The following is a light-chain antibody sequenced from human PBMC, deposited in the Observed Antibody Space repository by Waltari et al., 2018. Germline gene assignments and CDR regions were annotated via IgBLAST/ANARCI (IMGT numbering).Light chain of an antibody. Sequence: EIVFTQSPATLSLSPGVRAILSCRASQSISTYLAWYQQKPGQVPRLLIYGASNRATGIPARFSGSGSGTDFTLTISSLEPEDFAVYYCQQRISWLGWTFGQGTKVEIK. CDR1: QSISTY. J-gene: IGKJ1*01. CDR3: QQRISWLGWT. V-gene: IGKV3-11*01. CDR2: GAS.